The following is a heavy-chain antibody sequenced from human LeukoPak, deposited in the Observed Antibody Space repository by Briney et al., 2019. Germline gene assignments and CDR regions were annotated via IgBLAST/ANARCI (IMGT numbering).Heavy chain of an antibody. CDR1: ELAFSAYK. CDR3: VVGGSPGY. J-gene: IGHJ4*02. V-gene: IGHV3-74*01. D-gene: IGHD2-15*01. CDR2: ISTDGYTT. Sequence: GGSLRLSCAASELAFSAYKMHWVRQAPRKGLVWVSRISTDGYTTDYADFVQGRFTASRDNTKNTWSLEMNSLRAEDTAVYYCVVGGSPGYWGQGTLVTVSS.